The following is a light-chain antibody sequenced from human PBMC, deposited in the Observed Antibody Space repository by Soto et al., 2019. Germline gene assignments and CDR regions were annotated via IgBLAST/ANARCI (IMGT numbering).Light chain of an antibody. CDR1: QSVGTSW. CDR2: STS. CDR3: QQYASSQWT. Sequence: EIVLTQSPGTLSLSPGERATLSCRASQSVGTSWLAWYQQKPGQAPRLLIYSTSSRATGIPDRFSGGGSGRDFTLTISRLEPRDSAVYYCQQYASSQWTFGQGTKVEIK. V-gene: IGKV3-20*01. J-gene: IGKJ1*01.